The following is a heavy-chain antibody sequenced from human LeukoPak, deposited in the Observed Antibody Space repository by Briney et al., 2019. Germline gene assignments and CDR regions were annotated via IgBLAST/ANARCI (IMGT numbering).Heavy chain of an antibody. V-gene: IGHV3-23*01. CDR3: AGVFYEAVVPVDY. CDR2: ISGSGGST. Sequence: GGSLRLSCAASGFTFSSYAMSWVRQAPGKGLEWVSAISGSGGSTYYADSVEGRFTISRDNSKNTLYLQMNSLRAEDTAVYYCAGVFYEAVVPVDYWGQGTLVTVSS. D-gene: IGHD2/OR15-2a*01. J-gene: IGHJ4*02. CDR1: GFTFSSYA.